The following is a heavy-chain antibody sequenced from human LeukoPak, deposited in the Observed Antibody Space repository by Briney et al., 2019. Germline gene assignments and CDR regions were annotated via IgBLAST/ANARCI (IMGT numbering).Heavy chain of an antibody. Sequence: GGSLRLSCAASGXTFSSYAMTWVRQAPGKGLEWVSAISGSGDSTFYADSVKGRFTISRDKSKNTLYLQMNSLRAEDTAVYYCAKGENYYYYYVMDVWGQGTTATVSS. V-gene: IGHV3-23*01. CDR2: ISGSGDST. J-gene: IGHJ6*02. CDR1: GXTFSSYA. CDR3: AKGENYYYYYVMDV.